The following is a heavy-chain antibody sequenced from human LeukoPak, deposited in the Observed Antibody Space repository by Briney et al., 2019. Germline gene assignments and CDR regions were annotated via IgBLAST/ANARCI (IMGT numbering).Heavy chain of an antibody. D-gene: IGHD3-22*01. CDR2: IKQDGSEK. V-gene: IGHV3-7*01. J-gene: IGHJ4*02. Sequence: GGSLRLSCEASGFTFSLYWMSWVRQAPWKGLEWVANIKQDGSEKYYVDSVKGRFTISRDNAKNSLYLQMNSLRADDTAVYYCARDGDTSGYTDWGQGTLVTVSS. CDR3: ARDGDTSGYTD. CDR1: GFTFSLYW.